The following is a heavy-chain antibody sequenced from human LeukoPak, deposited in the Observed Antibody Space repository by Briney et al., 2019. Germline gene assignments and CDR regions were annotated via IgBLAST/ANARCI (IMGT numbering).Heavy chain of an antibody. D-gene: IGHD3-22*01. V-gene: IGHV3-30*03. CDR1: GFTFSSYG. CDR3: VRELPPVVQYYFDY. Sequence: PGRSLRLSCAASGFTFSSYGMHWVRQAPGKGLEWVAVISYDGSNKYYADSVKGRFTISRDNSKNTLYLQMNSLRAEDTAVYYCVRELPPVVQYYFDYWGPGTLVTVSS. CDR2: ISYDGSNK. J-gene: IGHJ4*02.